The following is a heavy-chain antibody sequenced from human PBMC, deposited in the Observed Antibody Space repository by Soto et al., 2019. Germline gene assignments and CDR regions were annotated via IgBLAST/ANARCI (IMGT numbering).Heavy chain of an antibody. V-gene: IGHV2-5*02. J-gene: IGHJ4*02. CDR1: GFSFSIDGMG. CDR3: AHVYWAASGTRYYFDY. CDR2: IYWDDDK. Sequence: QITLKESGPTLVKPTQTLTLTCTFSGFSFSIDGMGVGWIRQPPGKALEWLALIYWDDDKRFSPSQKSRLTITKDGSRNQVVLTLTNMATADTATYYCAHVYWAASGTRYYFDYWGQGTLVTVSS. D-gene: IGHD1-7*01.